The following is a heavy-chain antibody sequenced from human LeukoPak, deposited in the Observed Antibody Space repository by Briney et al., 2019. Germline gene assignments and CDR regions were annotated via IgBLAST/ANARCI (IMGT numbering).Heavy chain of an antibody. J-gene: IGHJ5*02. CDR3: ALAAAGLNYFDP. CDR1: GYTFTGYY. CDR2: INPNSGST. V-gene: IGHV1-2*02. Sequence: ASVKVSCKASGYTFTGYYMHRVRQAPGQGLEWMGWINPNSGSTNYAQKFQGRVTMTRDTSISTAYMDLSRLRSDDTAVYYCALAAAGLNYFDPWGQGTLVTVSS. D-gene: IGHD6-13*01.